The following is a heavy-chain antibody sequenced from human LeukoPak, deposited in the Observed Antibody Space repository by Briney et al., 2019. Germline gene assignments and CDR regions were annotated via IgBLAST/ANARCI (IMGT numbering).Heavy chain of an antibody. J-gene: IGHJ3*02. Sequence: PGGSLRLSCAASGFTFSSYSMNWVRQAPGKGLEWVSSISSSSSYIYYADSVKGRFTISRDNAKNSLYLQMNSLRAEDTAVYYCAKDRRYSSGWYALDIWGQGTMVTISS. CDR3: AKDRRYSSGWYALDI. CDR2: ISSSSSYI. V-gene: IGHV3-21*01. CDR1: GFTFSSYS. D-gene: IGHD6-19*01.